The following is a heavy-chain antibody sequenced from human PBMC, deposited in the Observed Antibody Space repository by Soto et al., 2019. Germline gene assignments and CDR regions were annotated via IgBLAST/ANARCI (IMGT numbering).Heavy chain of an antibody. V-gene: IGHV4-59*03. Sequence: PSETLSLTCTVSGGSLSNHYWTWIRQSPGKGLEWIGSIYYRVNTNYNPSLDSRVTMTVDTSKNEFSLQLTSMTTADTSVYYCGGGLFGVYGGEMDYWGQGILVTVS. CDR3: GGGLFGVYGGEMDY. CDR2: IYYRVNT. J-gene: IGHJ4*02. D-gene: IGHD2-21*01. CDR1: GGSLSNHY.